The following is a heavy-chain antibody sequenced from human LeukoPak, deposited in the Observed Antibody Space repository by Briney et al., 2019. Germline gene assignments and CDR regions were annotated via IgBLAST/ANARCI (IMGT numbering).Heavy chain of an antibody. Sequence: SETLSLTCAVYGGSFNDYYWSWIRQPPGKGLEWIGEINHSGSTNYNPSLKSRVSMSVDTSKNQFSLKLSSVTAADTAVYYCARDSGTTGEVKFDPWGQGTLVTVSS. D-gene: IGHD3-10*01. CDR2: INHSGST. CDR1: GGSFNDYY. CDR3: ARDSGTTGEVKFDP. J-gene: IGHJ5*02. V-gene: IGHV4-34*01.